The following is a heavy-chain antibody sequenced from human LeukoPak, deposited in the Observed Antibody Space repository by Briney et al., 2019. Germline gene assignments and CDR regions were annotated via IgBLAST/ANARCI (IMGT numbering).Heavy chain of an antibody. J-gene: IGHJ4*02. CDR2: IYYSGST. CDR1: GGSISSYY. Sequence: PSETLSLTCTVSGGSISSYYWSWIRQPPGKGLEWIGYIYYSGSTNYNPSLKSRVTISVDTSKNQFSLKLSSVTAADTAVYYCARDFPGYGGLYYFDYWGQGTLVTVSS. V-gene: IGHV4-59*01. D-gene: IGHD4-23*01. CDR3: ARDFPGYGGLYYFDY.